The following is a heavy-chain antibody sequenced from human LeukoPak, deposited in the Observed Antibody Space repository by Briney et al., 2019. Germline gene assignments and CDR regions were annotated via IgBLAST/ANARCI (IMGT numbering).Heavy chain of an antibody. J-gene: IGHJ4*02. V-gene: IGHV3-21*01. D-gene: IGHD3-3*01. CDR3: ARDRSEWPFDY. Sequence: PGXSXRLSCAASGFTFSSYSMNWVRQAPGKGLEWVSSISSSSSYIYYADSVKGRFTISRDNAKNSLYLQMNSLRAEDTAVYYCARDRSEWPFDYWGQGTLVTVSS. CDR2: ISSSSSYI. CDR1: GFTFSSYS.